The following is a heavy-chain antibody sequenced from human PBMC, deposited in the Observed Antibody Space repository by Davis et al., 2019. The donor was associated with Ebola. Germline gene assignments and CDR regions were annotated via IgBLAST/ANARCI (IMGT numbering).Heavy chain of an antibody. V-gene: IGHV1-18*04. Sequence: ASVKVSCKASGYTFTSYGITWVRQAPGQGLEWMGWINPHNGNTNYAQNVQGRVTITRDTSASTAYMELSSLRSEDTAVYYCARGLGQWLAFDYWGQGTLVTVSS. CDR3: ARGLGQWLAFDY. D-gene: IGHD6-19*01. CDR1: GYTFTSYG. CDR2: INPHNGNT. J-gene: IGHJ4*02.